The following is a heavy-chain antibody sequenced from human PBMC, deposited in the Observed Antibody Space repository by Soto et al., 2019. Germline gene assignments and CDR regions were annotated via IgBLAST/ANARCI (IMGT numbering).Heavy chain of an antibody. Sequence: PGGSLRLSCATSGFTFSNFDMHWVRQVPGKGLEWVSAIGAARDPYYLGSVMGRFTISRENAKNSVYLQMNDLSAGDSAVYYCARAYTGRLPRRADYYYAMDVWGQGTTVTVSS. V-gene: IGHV3-13*05. J-gene: IGHJ6*02. D-gene: IGHD5-18*01. CDR3: ARAYTGRLPRRADYYYAMDV. CDR2: IGAARDP. CDR1: GFTFSNFD.